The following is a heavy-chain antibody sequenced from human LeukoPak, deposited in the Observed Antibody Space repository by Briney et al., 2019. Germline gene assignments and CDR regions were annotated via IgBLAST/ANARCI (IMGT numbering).Heavy chain of an antibody. Sequence: SETLSLTCAVYGGSFSGYYWSWIRQPPGKGLEWIGEINHSGSTNYNPSLKSRVTISVDTSKNQFSLKLSFVTAADTAVYYCARGPWRHTLRLNAFDIWGQGTMVTVSS. D-gene: IGHD5/OR15-5a*01. CDR1: GGSFSGYY. J-gene: IGHJ3*02. CDR2: INHSGST. CDR3: ARGPWRHTLRLNAFDI. V-gene: IGHV4-34*01.